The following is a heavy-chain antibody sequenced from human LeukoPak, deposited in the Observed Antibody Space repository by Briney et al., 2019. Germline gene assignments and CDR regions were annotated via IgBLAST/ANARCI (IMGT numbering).Heavy chain of an antibody. V-gene: IGHV4-59*12. D-gene: IGHD1-7*01. Sequence: SETLSLTCTVSGGSISPYYWSWIRQPPGKGLEWIGYIYYSGSTNYNPSLKSRVTISVDTSKNQFSLKLSSVTAADTAVYYCARLRRNWNYGWFDPWGQGTLVTVSS. CDR3: ARLRRNWNYGWFDP. CDR1: GGSISPYY. J-gene: IGHJ5*02. CDR2: IYYSGST.